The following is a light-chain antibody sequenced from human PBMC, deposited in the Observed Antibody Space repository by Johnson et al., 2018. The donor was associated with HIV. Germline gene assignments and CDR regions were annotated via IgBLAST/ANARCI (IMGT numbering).Light chain of an antibody. CDR1: SSNIGDNY. CDR3: GTWDSSLSGV. J-gene: IGLJ1*01. V-gene: IGLV1-51*02. CDR2: EDT. Sequence: QSVLTQPPSVSAAPGQKVSISCSGSSSNIGDNYVSWYQQVPGTAPKLLIYEDTKRPSGIPDRFSGSKSGPSAPLAITGLQTWDEADYYCGTWDSSLSGVFGTGTKVTVL.